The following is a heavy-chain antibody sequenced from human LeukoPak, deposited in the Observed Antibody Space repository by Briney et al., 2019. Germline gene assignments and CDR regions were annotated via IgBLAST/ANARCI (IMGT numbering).Heavy chain of an antibody. V-gene: IGHV1-18*01. CDR2: ISAYNGNT. CDR3: ARDSSSWYFNWFDP. J-gene: IGHJ5*02. D-gene: IGHD6-13*01. Sequence: GASVKVSCKASGYTFTGYGISWVRQAPGQGLEWMGWISAYNGNTNYAQKLQGRVTMTTDTSTSTAYMELRSLRSDDTAVYYCARDSSSWYFNWFDPWGQGTLVTVSS. CDR1: GYTFTGYG.